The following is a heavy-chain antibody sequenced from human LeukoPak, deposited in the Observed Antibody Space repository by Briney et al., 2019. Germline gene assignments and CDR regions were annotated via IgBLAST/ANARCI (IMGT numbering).Heavy chain of an antibody. J-gene: IGHJ4*02. V-gene: IGHV4-39*02. CDR3: ARDHLSGQLWSHLLDY. D-gene: IGHD5-18*01. Sequence: SETLSLTCTVSGGSTSSHSFYWGWIRQPPGKGLEWIGSIYYSGNTYYNPSLKSRVTISVDTSKNQFSLRLSSVTAADTAVYYCARDHLSGQLWSHLLDYWGQGTLVTVSS. CDR2: IYYSGNT. CDR1: GGSTSSHSFY.